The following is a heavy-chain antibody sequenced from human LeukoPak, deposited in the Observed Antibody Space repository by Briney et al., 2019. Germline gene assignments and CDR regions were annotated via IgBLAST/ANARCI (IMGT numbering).Heavy chain of an antibody. Sequence: PSETLSLTCTVSGYAITSGGFSWNWIRQPPGKGLEWIGCIYDRGPAYYNPSLKSRFTISVDKPKNQFFLNVTSLTAADTAVYYCARSRQASGLFNSWGQGTLVVVSS. V-gene: IGHV4-30-2*01. CDR1: GYAITSGGFS. CDR2: IYDRGPA. J-gene: IGHJ5*01. D-gene: IGHD3-10*01. CDR3: ARSRQASGLFNS.